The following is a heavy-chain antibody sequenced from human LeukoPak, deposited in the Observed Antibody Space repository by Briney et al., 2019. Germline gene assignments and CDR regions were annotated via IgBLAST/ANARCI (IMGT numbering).Heavy chain of an antibody. D-gene: IGHD1-26*01. CDR3: ARASVGPKIDY. Sequence: GGSLRLSCAASGFTFSSYAMHWVRQAPGKGLEWVAVISYDGSNKYYADSVKGRFTISRDNSKNTLYLQMNSLRAEDTAVYYCARASVGPKIDYWGQGTLVTVSS. J-gene: IGHJ4*02. CDR1: GFTFSSYA. CDR2: ISYDGSNK. V-gene: IGHV3-30*04.